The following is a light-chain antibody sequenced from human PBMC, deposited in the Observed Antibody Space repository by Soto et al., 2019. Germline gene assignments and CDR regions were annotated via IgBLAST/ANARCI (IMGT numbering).Light chain of an antibody. Sequence: EIVMTQSPATLSVSPGERATLSCRASQSVGRNLAWFQQRPGQAPRLLIHGASARPSGVPARFRGSGSGTDFTLTIISLQSEDFAVYYCQQYSDSPITFGPGTTVDLK. J-gene: IGKJ3*01. CDR1: QSVGRN. CDR2: GAS. CDR3: QQYSDSPIT. V-gene: IGKV3-15*01.